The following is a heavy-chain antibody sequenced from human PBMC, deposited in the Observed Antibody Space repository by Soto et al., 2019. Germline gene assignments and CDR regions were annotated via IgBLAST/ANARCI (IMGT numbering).Heavy chain of an antibody. CDR2: IKEDESAK. V-gene: IGHV3-7*01. D-gene: IGHD3-16*01. J-gene: IGHJ5*02. CDR1: GFTFSDYW. CDR3: ARAWKQLNRGSWFGP. Sequence: EVQLVESGGGLGQPGGSLRLSCTASGFTFSDYWMTWVRQAPGKGLEWVATIKEDESAKYYVDSVRGRFTISRENAKNPLYLQMISVNAEDTAVYYCARAWKQLNRGSWFGPWGQGTLGTVSS.